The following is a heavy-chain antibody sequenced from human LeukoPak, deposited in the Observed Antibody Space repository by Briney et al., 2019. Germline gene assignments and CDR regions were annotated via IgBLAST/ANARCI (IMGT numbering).Heavy chain of an antibody. D-gene: IGHD4-11*01. CDR3: ANQTPTYSNTFDY. CDR2: INHSGST. Sequence: SETLSLTCAVYGGSFSGYYWSWIRQPPGKGLEWIGEINHSGSTNYNPSLKSRVTISVDTSKNQFSLKLSSVTAVDTAVYYCANQTPTYSNTFDYWGQGTLVTVSS. V-gene: IGHV4-34*01. J-gene: IGHJ4*02. CDR1: GGSFSGYY.